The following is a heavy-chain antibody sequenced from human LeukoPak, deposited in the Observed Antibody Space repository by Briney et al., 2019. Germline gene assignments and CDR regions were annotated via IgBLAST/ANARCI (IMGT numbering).Heavy chain of an antibody. CDR3: ANGGNDYGDYSLDY. J-gene: IGHJ4*02. V-gene: IGHV3-33*06. CDR2: IWYDGSNK. Sequence: QPGRSLRLSCAASGFTFSSYGMHWVRQAPGKGLEWVAVIWYDGSNKYYADSVEGRFTISRDNSKNTLYLQMNSLRAEDTAVYYCANGGNDYGDYSLDYWGQGTLVTVSS. D-gene: IGHD4-17*01. CDR1: GFTFSSYG.